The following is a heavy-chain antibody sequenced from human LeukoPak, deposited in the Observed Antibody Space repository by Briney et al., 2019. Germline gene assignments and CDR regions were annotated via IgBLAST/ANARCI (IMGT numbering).Heavy chain of an antibody. Sequence: ASVKVSCKASGYSFAISDINWVRQATGQGLEWMGWMNPNSGSTGYAQKFQGRVTMTRSTSISTAYMELSSLRSEDTAVYYCAMYGGYPEFDYWGQGTLVTVSS. CDR3: AMYGGYPEFDY. CDR1: GYSFAISD. V-gene: IGHV1-8*01. J-gene: IGHJ4*02. CDR2: MNPNSGST. D-gene: IGHD5-12*01.